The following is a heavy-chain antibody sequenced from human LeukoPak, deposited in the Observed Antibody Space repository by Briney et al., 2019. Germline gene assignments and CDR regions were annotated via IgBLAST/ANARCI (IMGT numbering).Heavy chain of an antibody. J-gene: IGHJ4*02. Sequence: ASVKVSCKASGYTFTNFGISWVRQAPGQGLEWMGWISAYSGNTKYRQKLQGRVTMTRDTSTSTAYMELRSLRSDDTAVYYCARDPDSSDWCDYWGQGTLVTVSS. V-gene: IGHV1-18*01. D-gene: IGHD6-19*01. CDR3: ARDPDSSDWCDY. CDR2: ISAYSGNT. CDR1: GYTFTNFG.